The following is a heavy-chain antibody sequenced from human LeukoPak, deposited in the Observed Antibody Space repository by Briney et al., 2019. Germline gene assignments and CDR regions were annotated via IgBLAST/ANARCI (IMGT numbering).Heavy chain of an antibody. Sequence: ASVKVSCKVSGYTLTELSMHWVRQAPGKGLEWMGGFDPEDGETIYAQKFQGRVTLTEDTSTDTAYMELTSLRSEDTAVYYCATDRARYFDWLLLDYWGQGTLVTVSS. CDR1: GYTLTELS. V-gene: IGHV1-24*01. D-gene: IGHD3-9*01. CDR3: ATDRARYFDWLLLDY. J-gene: IGHJ4*02. CDR2: FDPEDGET.